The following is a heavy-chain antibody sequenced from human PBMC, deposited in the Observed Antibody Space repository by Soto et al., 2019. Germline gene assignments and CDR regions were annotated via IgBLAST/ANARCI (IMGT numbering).Heavy chain of an antibody. Sequence: QVQLVQSGAEVKKPGSSVKVCCKASGGTFSSYTISWVRQAPGQGLEWMGRIIPILGIANYAQKFQGRVTITADKSTRTAYMELSSPRCEATGVYYCTRVGYPVENYWGQGTLVTVSS. V-gene: IGHV1-69*02. CDR2: IIPILGIA. D-gene: IGHD3-16*02. CDR3: TRVGYPVENY. J-gene: IGHJ4*02. CDR1: GGTFSSYT.